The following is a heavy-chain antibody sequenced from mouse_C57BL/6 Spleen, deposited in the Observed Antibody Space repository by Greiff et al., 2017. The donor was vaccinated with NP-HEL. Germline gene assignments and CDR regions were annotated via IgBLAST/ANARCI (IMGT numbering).Heavy chain of an antibody. J-gene: IGHJ4*01. V-gene: IGHV1-80*01. Sequence: QVQLQQSGAELVKPGASVKISCKASGYAFSSYWMNWVKQRPGKGLEWIGQIYPGDGDTNYNGKFKGKATLTADKSSSTAYMQLSTLTSEDSAVYFCARQGVSAAMDYWGQGTSVTVSS. CDR2: IYPGDGDT. CDR3: ARQGVSAAMDY. CDR1: GYAFSSYW.